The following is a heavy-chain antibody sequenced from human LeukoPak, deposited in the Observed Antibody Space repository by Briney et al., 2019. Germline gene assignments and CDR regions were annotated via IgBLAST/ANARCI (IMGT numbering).Heavy chain of an antibody. D-gene: IGHD5-24*01. Sequence: GGSLRLSCAASGFTFSSYDMHWVRQAPGKGPEGVAIIRYDGSNENYADSVKGHFTIYRDNSKKTLYLQMNSLRAEDTAVYYCARSRYNLDYWGQGTLVTVSS. V-gene: IGHV3-33*01. J-gene: IGHJ4*02. CDR2: IRYDGSNE. CDR1: GFTFSSYD. CDR3: ARSRYNLDY.